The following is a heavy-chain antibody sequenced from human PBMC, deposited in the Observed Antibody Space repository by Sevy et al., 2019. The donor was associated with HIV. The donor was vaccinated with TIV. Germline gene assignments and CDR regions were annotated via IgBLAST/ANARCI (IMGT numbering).Heavy chain of an antibody. J-gene: IGHJ6*02. V-gene: IGHV1-2*02. D-gene: IGHD6-13*01. CDR3: ARDKREGSSIYYGMDV. CDR2: INPNSGGT. Sequence: ASVKVSCKASGYTFTGYYMHWVRQAPGQGLEWMGWINPNSGGTNYAQKFQGRVTMTRDTSISTAYMELSRLRSDDTAVYYCARDKREGSSIYYGMDVWGQGTTVTVSS. CDR1: GYTFTGYY.